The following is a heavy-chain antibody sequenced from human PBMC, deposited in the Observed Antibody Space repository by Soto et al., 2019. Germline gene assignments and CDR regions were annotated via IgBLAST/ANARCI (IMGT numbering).Heavy chain of an antibody. CDR2: TYYRSKWYN. CDR3: ARGRQAAPHYYYYMGV. D-gene: IGHD6-6*01. Sequence: SQTLPLTCAISGDSVSRNSAAWNWIRPSPSRGLEWLGRTYYRSKWYNDYAVSVKSRITINPDTSKNQFSLQLNSVTPEDTAVYYCARGRQAAPHYYYYMGVWGKGTTVTVSS. V-gene: IGHV6-1*01. CDR1: GDSVSRNSAA. J-gene: IGHJ6*03.